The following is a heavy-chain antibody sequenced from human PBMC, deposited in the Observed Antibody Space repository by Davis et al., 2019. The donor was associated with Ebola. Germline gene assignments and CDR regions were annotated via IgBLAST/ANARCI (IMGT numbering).Heavy chain of an antibody. CDR2: IRADGNSK. D-gene: IGHD4-11*01. V-gene: IGHV3-30*02. CDR3: AKQAATYRNYFDY. Sequence: GESLNIPCVASGFSFSTYDMHWVRQAPGRGLEGVAFIRADGNSKYYADSVKGRFIISRDNSRNRLYLQMNSVRVEDTAVYYCAKQAATYRNYFDYWGQGTLVTVSS. J-gene: IGHJ4*02. CDR1: GFSFSTYD.